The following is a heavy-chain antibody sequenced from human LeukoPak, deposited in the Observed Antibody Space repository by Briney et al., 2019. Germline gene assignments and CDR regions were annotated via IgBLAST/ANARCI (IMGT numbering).Heavy chain of an antibody. CDR1: GYSFTSYW. J-gene: IGHJ6*02. V-gene: IGHV5-51*01. CDR2: TYPGDSDT. D-gene: IGHD2-21*01. Sequence: GESLKISCKGSGYSFTSYWIGWVRQMPGKGLEWMGITYPGDSDTRYSPSFQGQVTISADKSISTAYLQWSSLKASDTAMYYCARQGGDLYYYYYGMDVWGQGTTVTVSS. CDR3: ARQGGDLYYYYYGMDV.